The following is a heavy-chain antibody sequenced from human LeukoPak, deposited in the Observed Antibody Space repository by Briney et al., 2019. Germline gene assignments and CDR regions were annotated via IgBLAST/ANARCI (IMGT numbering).Heavy chain of an antibody. J-gene: IGHJ4*02. D-gene: IGHD1-14*01. CDR2: IHYSGST. V-gene: IGHV4-61*01. CDR3: VRTNPWDLTYYFDY. Sequence: SETLSLTCTVSGNSISSGYYWSWIRQPPGKGVEWIGYIHYSGSTHYNPSLKSRVTISVDTSKNQFSLRLTSVTAADTAVYYCVRTNPWDLTYYFDYWGQGTLVTVSS. CDR1: GNSISSGYY.